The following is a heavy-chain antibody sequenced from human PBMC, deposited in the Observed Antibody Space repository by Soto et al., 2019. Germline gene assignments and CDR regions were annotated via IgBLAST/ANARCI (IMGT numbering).Heavy chain of an antibody. Sequence: GGSLRLSCAASGFTFSDYYMSWIRQAPGKGLEWVSYISSSSSYTNYADSVKGRFTISRDNAKNSLYLQMNSLRAEDTAVYYCARERRGRGLWCGGIVGHGMDVWAQGFTVTVSS. J-gene: IGHJ6*02. CDR3: ARERRGRGLWCGGIVGHGMDV. CDR1: GFTFSDYY. D-gene: IGHD3-10*01. CDR2: ISSSSSYT. V-gene: IGHV3-11*06.